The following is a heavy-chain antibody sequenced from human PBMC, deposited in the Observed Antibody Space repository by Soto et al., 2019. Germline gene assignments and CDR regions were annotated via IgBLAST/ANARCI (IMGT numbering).Heavy chain of an antibody. Sequence: EVQLVESGGGLVQPGGSLRLSCVVSGFTFSSYNMNWVRQAPGKGLEWVTYISGSGSTIYYADSVKGRFTISRDNVKNSLYLQMNSLRDEDTAVYYSARTKYIDYWGQGTLVTVSS. D-gene: IGHD2-8*01. J-gene: IGHJ4*02. CDR2: ISGSGSTI. CDR3: ARTKYIDY. CDR1: GFTFSSYN. V-gene: IGHV3-48*02.